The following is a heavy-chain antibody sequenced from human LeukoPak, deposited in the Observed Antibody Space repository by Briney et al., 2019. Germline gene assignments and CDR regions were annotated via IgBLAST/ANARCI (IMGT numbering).Heavy chain of an antibody. J-gene: IGHJ6*02. CDR2: INHSGST. V-gene: IGHV4-34*01. CDR1: GGSFSGYY. D-gene: IGHD2-2*01. CDR3: ARGRIVVVPAAIRYYYGMDV. Sequence: SETLSLTCAVYGGSFSGYYWSWIRQPPGKGLEWIGEINHSGSTNYNPSLKSRVTISVDTSKNQFSLKLSSVTAADTAVYYCARGRIVVVPAAIRYYYGMDVWGQGTTVTVS.